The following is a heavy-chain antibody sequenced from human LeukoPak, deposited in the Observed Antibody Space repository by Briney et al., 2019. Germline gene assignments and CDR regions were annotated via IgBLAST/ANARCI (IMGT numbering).Heavy chain of an antibody. CDR2: IKEDGSER. Sequence: PGGSLRLSCEGSAFIFSGHWMNWVRQTPGKGLEWVAGIKEDGSERQYVDSVKGRFSISRDNTKGSLFLQLNSLRAEDTAVYYCARAYCGGDCYLYFDYWGQGTLVTVSS. J-gene: IGHJ4*02. CDR1: AFIFSGHW. V-gene: IGHV3-7*03. CDR3: ARAYCGGDCYLYFDY. D-gene: IGHD2-21*02.